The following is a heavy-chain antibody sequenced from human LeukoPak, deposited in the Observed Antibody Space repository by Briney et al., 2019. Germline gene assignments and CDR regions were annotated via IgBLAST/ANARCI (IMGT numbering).Heavy chain of an antibody. J-gene: IGHJ4*02. CDR1: GGSISSSSYY. Sequence: SETLSLTCTVSGGSISSSSYYWGWIRQPPGKGLEWIGSIYYSGSTYYNPSLKSRVTISVDTSKNQFSLKLSSVTAADTAVYYCARXEFPPXCGGDCYNLPFDYWGQGTLVTVSS. V-gene: IGHV4-39*01. D-gene: IGHD2-21*02. CDR3: ARXEFPPXCGGDCYNLPFDY. CDR2: IYYSGST.